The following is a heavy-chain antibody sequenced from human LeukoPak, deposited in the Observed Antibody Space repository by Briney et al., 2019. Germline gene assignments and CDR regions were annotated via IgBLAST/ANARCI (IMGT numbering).Heavy chain of an antibody. CDR3: AKAPSYSSSWYAVY. Sequence: PGGSLRLSCAASGFTFSGYAMSWVRQAPGKGLEWVSAISGSGGSTYYADSVKGRFTISRDNSKNTLYLQMNSLRAEDTAVYYCAKAPSYSSSWYAVYWGQGTLVTVSS. CDR2: ISGSGGST. D-gene: IGHD6-13*01. V-gene: IGHV3-23*01. CDR1: GFTFSGYA. J-gene: IGHJ4*02.